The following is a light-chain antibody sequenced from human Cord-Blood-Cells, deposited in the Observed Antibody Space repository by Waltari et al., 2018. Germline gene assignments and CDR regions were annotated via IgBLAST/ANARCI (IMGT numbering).Light chain of an antibody. Sequence: NFMLTQPHSGSESPGKTVTISCNRSRGSNASNYVTWSQQRPGSAPTTVIYEDNQRPSGVPDRFSGSIDSSSNSASLTISGLKTEDEADYYCQSYDSSNQVFGGGTKLTVL. CDR1: RGSNASNY. CDR2: EDN. V-gene: IGLV6-57*03. J-gene: IGLJ3*02. CDR3: QSYDSSNQV.